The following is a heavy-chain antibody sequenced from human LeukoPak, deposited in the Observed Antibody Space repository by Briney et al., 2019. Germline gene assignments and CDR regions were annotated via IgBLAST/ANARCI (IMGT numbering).Heavy chain of an antibody. Sequence: GGSLRLSCAASGFTFSSYGMHWVRQAPGKGLEWVAVISYDGSNKYYADSVKGRFTISRDNSKNTLYLQMNSLRAEDTAVYYCASALTGANKGHYYYGMDVWGKGTTVTVSS. J-gene: IGHJ6*04. V-gene: IGHV3-30*03. CDR3: ASALTGANKGHYYYGMDV. CDR1: GFTFSSYG. CDR2: ISYDGSNK. D-gene: IGHD3-9*01.